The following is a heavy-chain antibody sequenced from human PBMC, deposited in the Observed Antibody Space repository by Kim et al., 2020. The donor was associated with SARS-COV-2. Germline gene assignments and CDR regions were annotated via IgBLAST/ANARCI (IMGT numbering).Heavy chain of an antibody. CDR2: T. V-gene: IGHV3-66*01. J-gene: IGHJ4*02. D-gene: IGHD6-19*01. CDR3: AREYSSGWYGH. Sequence: TYYADTVKGRFTISRDNSKNTLYLQRNSLRAEDTAVYYCAREYSSGWYGHWGQGTLVTVSS.